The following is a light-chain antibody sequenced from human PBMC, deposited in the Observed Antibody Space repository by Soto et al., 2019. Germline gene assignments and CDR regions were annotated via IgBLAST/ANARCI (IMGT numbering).Light chain of an antibody. CDR1: SSDVGAFNY. CDR3: SSYTTSSTPV. J-gene: IGLJ2*01. Sequence: QSVLTQPASVSGSPGQSITISCTGTSSDVGAFNYVSWYQQNPGKAPKLMIYDVSDRPSGVSNRFSGSKSGDTASLTISGLQAEDEAHYYCSSYTTSSTPVFGGGTKLPS. V-gene: IGLV2-14*01. CDR2: DVS.